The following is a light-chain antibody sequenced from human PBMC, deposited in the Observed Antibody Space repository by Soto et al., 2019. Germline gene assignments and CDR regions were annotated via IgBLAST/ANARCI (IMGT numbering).Light chain of an antibody. CDR3: SSYLNYNSEV. V-gene: IGLV2-8*01. Sequence: QSVLTQPPXASGSPGQSVTISCTGTSTDVGSYNYVSWYQRHPGKAPKLIIYEVNKRPSGVPDRFSGSKSGNTASLTVSGLQAEDEADYYCSSYLNYNSEVFGTGTKVTVL. J-gene: IGLJ1*01. CDR2: EVN. CDR1: STDVGSYNY.